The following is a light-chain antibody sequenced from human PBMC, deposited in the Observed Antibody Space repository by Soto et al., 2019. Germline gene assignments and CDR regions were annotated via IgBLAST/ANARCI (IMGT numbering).Light chain of an antibody. CDR3: QQYGGSPIT. Sequence: EIVMTQSPATLSVSPGERATLSCRASQSVSSNLVWYQQKPGQAPRLLIYGASNRATGIPDRFSGSGSGTDFTLTISRLEPEDFALYYCQQYGGSPITFGLGTRLEIK. CDR2: GAS. J-gene: IGKJ5*01. CDR1: QSVSSN. V-gene: IGKV3-20*01.